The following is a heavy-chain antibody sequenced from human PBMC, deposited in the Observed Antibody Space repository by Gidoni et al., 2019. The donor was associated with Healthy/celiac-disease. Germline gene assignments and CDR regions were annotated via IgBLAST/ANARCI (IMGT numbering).Heavy chain of an antibody. CDR3: ARDSSRWFDP. V-gene: IGHV3-23*01. Sequence: EVQLLESGGGLVQPGGSLSLSCAAPGFTFSSYAMSWVRQAPGKGLEWVSAIGGSGGSTYYPDSVKGRFTISRDNSKNTLYLQMNSLRAEDTAVYYCARDSSRWFDPWGQGTLVTVSS. CDR2: IGGSGGST. CDR1: GFTFSSYA. J-gene: IGHJ5*02.